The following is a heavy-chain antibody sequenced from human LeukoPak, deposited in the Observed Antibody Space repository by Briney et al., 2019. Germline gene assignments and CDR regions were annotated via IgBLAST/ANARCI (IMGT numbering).Heavy chain of an antibody. CDR1: GGSISSSHW. CDR3: ARTGPTGYFDY. CDR2: ISHSGNT. D-gene: IGHD1-7*01. V-gene: IGHV4-4*02. J-gene: IGHJ4*02. Sequence: PSETLSLTCAVSGGSISSSHWWSWVRPPPGMGLEWIAEISHSGNTNYNPSVESRVTISVDKSKNQFSLKLSSVTAADTAVYYCARTGPTGYFDYWGQGALVTVSS.